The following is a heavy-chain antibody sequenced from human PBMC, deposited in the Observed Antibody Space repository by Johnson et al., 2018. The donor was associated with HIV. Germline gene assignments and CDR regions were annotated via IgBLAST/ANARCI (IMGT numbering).Heavy chain of an antibody. V-gene: IGHV3-53*01. J-gene: IGHJ3*02. D-gene: IGHD6-6*01. CDR2: IYSGGST. Sequence: VQLVESGGGLIQPGGSLRLSCAASGFTVSSNYMSWVRQAPGKGLEWVSVIYSGGSTYYADSVKGRFTISRDNSKNTLYLQMNSLRAEDTAVYYCARTLGRHDDVFDIWGQGTMVTVSS. CDR3: ARTLGRHDDVFDI. CDR1: GFTVSSNY.